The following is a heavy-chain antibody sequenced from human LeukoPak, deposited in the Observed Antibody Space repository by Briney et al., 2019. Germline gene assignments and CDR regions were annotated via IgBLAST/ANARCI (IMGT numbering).Heavy chain of an antibody. CDR3: ARADFDWLLVQTTYFDY. V-gene: IGHV1-2*02. Sequence: GASVKFSCKASGCTFTGYYMHWVREAPGQGLEWMGWINPNSGGTNYAQKFQGRVTMTRDTSISTAYMELSRLRSDDTAVYYCARADFDWLLVQTTYFDYWGQGTLVTVSS. J-gene: IGHJ4*02. CDR1: GCTFTGYY. CDR2: INPNSGGT. D-gene: IGHD3-9*01.